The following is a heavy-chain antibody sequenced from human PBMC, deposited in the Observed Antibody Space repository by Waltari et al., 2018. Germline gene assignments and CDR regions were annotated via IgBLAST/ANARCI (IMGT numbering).Heavy chain of an antibody. CDR1: GYTFTGYY. J-gene: IGHJ4*02. D-gene: IGHD4-17*01. V-gene: IGHV1-2*06. CDR3: ARDLGSDYGNRDY. Sequence: QVHLVQSGAEVKKPGASVKVSCKASGYTFTGYYIQWVRRAPGKGLEWMGRINPNSGDTNDAQKFQGRVTLTRDTSINTAYMELSSLKSDDTAVYYCARDLGSDYGNRDYWGQGTLVTVPS. CDR2: INPNSGDT.